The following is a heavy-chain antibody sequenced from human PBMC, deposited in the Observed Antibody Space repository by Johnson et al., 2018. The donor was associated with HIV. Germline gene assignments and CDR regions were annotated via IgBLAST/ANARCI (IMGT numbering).Heavy chain of an antibody. Sequence: VQLVESGGGLVQPGGSLRLSCAASGFTFSSYWMSWVRQAPGKGLEWVANIKQDGSEKHYVDSVWGRFSISRDNAKSSLCLQMNSLRVDDTAVYYCASSWGNAFDIWGQGTMVTVSS. V-gene: IGHV3-7*01. CDR1: GFTFSSYW. CDR3: ASSWGNAFDI. D-gene: IGHD7-27*01. J-gene: IGHJ3*02. CDR2: IKQDGSEK.